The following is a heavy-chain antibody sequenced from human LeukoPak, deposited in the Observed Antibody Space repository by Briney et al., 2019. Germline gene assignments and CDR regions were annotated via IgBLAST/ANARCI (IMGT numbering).Heavy chain of an antibody. CDR3: ARDRYYEPFDY. Sequence: PSETLSRNRKIAGDSISRRINYRGWINQPPGKGLEWIGSISYSGSTYYNPSLKSRVTISVDTSKSQFSLKLSSVTAADTAVYYCARDRYYEPFDYWGQGTLVTVSS. V-gene: IGHV4-39*07. D-gene: IGHD3-22*01. J-gene: IGHJ4*02. CDR1: GDSISRRINY. CDR2: ISYSGST.